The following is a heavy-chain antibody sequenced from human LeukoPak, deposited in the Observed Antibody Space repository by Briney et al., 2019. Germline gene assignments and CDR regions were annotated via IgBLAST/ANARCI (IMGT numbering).Heavy chain of an antibody. V-gene: IGHV3-7*01. CDR2: IKQDGSEK. CDR3: ARGHYDHA. CDR1: GFTLSNYW. J-gene: IGHJ4*02. Sequence: GGSLRLSCVAASGFTLSNYWMTWVRQVPGKGLEWVANIKQDGSEKYYVASVKGRFTISRDNAKNSLYLQMNNLRAEDTAVYYCARGHYDHAWGRGTLVTVSS. D-gene: IGHD3-3*01.